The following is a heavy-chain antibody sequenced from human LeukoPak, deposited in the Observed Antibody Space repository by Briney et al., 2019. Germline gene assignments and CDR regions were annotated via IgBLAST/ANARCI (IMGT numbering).Heavy chain of an antibody. CDR2: INPNSGGT. CDR3: ARWINGGEYYFDY. J-gene: IGHJ4*02. D-gene: IGHD4-23*01. Sequence: ASVKVSCKASGYTFTGYYMHWVRQAPGQGLEWMGWINPNSGGTNYAQKFQGRVAMTRDTSISTAYLQWSSLKASDTAMYYCARWINGGEYYFDYWGQGTLVTVS. CDR1: GYTFTGYY. V-gene: IGHV1-2*02.